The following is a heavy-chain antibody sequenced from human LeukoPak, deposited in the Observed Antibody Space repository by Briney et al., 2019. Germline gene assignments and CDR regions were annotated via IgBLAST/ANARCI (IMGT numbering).Heavy chain of an antibody. CDR2: ISNNGGYT. CDR3: ARDPVGYYYDSSGPR. J-gene: IGHJ4*02. Sequence: GGSLRLSCAASGFTFSSSAMSWVRQAPGKGLEWVSAISNNGGYTYYADSVQGRFTISRDNSKSTLCLQMNSLRAEDTAVYYCARDPVGYYYDSSGPRWGQGTLVTVSS. CDR1: GFTFSSSA. V-gene: IGHV3-23*01. D-gene: IGHD3-22*01.